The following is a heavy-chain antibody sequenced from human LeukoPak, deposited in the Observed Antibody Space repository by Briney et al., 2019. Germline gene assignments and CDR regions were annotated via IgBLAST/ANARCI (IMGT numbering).Heavy chain of an antibody. D-gene: IGHD4-17*01. V-gene: IGHV1-8*01. CDR3: ARGRTVTYYYYYMDV. CDR1: GYTFTSYD. Sequence: GASVKVSCKASGYTFTSYDINWVRQATGQGLEWMGWMNPNSSNTGYAQKFQGRVTMTRNTSISTAYMELSSLRSEDTAVYYCARGRTVTYYYYYMDVWGKGTTVTISS. J-gene: IGHJ6*03. CDR2: MNPNSSNT.